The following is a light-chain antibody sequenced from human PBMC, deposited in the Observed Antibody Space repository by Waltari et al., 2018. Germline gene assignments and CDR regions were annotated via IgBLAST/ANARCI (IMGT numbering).Light chain of an antibody. CDR2: WAS. V-gene: IGKV4-1*01. J-gene: IGKJ1*01. CDR3: QQYVVIPWT. Sequence: DIVMTQSPDSLAVSLGERAIINCKSSQSVLYSSNNKNYLAWYHQKTGPPPKLLIYWASTRELGVPDRFSGSGSGTDFTLTINSLQAEDVAVYYCQQYVVIPWTFGQGTKVEVK. CDR1: QSVLYSSNNKNY.